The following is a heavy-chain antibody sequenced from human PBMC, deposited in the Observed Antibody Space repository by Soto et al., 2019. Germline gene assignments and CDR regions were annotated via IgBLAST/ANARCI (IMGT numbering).Heavy chain of an antibody. D-gene: IGHD3-10*01. V-gene: IGHV3-30-3*01. J-gene: IGHJ4*02. CDR3: ARVSRGHWVDY. CDR1: GFTFSSYA. CDR2: ISYDGSNK. Sequence: GGSLRLSCAASGFTFSSYAMHWVRQAPGKGLEWVAVISYDGSNKYYADSVKGRFTISRDNSKNTLYLQMNSLRAEDTAVYYCARVSRGHWVDYWGQGALVTVSS.